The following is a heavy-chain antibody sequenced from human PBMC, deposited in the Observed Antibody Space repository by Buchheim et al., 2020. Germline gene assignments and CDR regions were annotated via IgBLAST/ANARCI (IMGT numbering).Heavy chain of an antibody. CDR3: AIDLRSSYYYYYGMDV. J-gene: IGHJ6*02. D-gene: IGHD4-17*01. CDR1: GFTFSTYT. CDR2: ISSSSSTI. V-gene: IGHV3-48*02. Sequence: EVQLVESGGGLVQPGGSLRLSCAASGFTFSTYTMNWVRQAPGKGLEWVSYISSSSSTIYYADSVKGRFTVSRDNAKNSLYLQMNSLRDEDTAVYYCAIDLRSSYYYYYGMDVWGQGTT.